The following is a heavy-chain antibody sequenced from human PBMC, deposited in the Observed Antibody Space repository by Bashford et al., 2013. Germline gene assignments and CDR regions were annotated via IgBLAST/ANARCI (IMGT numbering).Heavy chain of an antibody. CDR3: ARYYDYTLGDSRNAFDV. Sequence: SSETLSLTCTVSGGSITTDSHYWSWIRQHPGKGLEWIGYIYASGSTYYNPSLKSRVSISVDTSKGQFSLRLSSVTAADTAVYYCARYYDYTLGDSRNAFDVWGQGQVVTVSS. CDR1: GGSITTDSHY. D-gene: IGHD3-16*01. V-gene: IGHV4-31*03. J-gene: IGHJ3*01. CDR2: IYASGST.